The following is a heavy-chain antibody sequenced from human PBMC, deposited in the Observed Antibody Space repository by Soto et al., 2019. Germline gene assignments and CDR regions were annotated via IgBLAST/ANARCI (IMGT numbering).Heavy chain of an antibody. CDR2: ISGSGGST. D-gene: IGHD3-16*01. CDR1: GFTFSSYA. J-gene: IGHJ4*02. V-gene: IGHV3-23*01. CDR3: AKHPTNYDWDSLQSHEGNYRLGYFDY. Sequence: GGSLRLSCAASGFTFSSYAMSWVRQAPGKGLEWVSAISGSGGSTYYADSVKGRFTISRDNSKNTLYLQMNSLRAEDTAVYYCAKHPTNYDWDSLQSHEGNYRLGYFDYWGQGTLVTVSS.